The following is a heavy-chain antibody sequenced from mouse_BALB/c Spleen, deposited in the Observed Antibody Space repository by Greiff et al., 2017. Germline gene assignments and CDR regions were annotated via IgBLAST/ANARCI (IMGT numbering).Heavy chain of an antibody. D-gene: IGHD2-10*01. CDR1: GFTFSDYY. J-gene: IGHJ4*01. CDR2: ISDGGSYT. CDR3: ARTYYGNYDYYAMDY. Sequence: EVKLVESGGGLVKPGGSLKLSCAASGFTFSDYYMYWVRQTPEKRLEWVATISDGGSYTYYPDSVKGRFTISRDNAKNNLYLQMSSLKSEDTAMYYCARTYYGNYDYYAMDYWGQGTSVTVSS. V-gene: IGHV5-4*02.